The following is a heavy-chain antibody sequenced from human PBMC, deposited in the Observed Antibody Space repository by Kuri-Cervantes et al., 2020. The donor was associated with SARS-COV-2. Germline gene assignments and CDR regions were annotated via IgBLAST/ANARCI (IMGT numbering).Heavy chain of an antibody. CDR2: ISGSGGST. J-gene: IGHJ4*02. V-gene: IGHV3-23*01. Sequence: ETLSLTCAASGFTFSSYAMSWVRQAPGKGLEWVSAISGSGGSTYYADSVKGRFTISRDNSKNTLYLQMNSLRAEDTAVYYCAKDTVLKYYDFWSGYYDYWGQGTLVTVSS. CDR1: GFTFSSYA. CDR3: AKDTVLKYYDFWSGYYDY. D-gene: IGHD3-3*01.